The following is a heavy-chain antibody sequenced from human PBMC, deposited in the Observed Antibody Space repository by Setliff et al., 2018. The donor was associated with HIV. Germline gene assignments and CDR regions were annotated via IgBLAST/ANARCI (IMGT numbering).Heavy chain of an antibody. CDR1: GYSFTNSW. CDR2: IYPGDSDA. J-gene: IGHJ3*02. CDR3: ARGATGNLVALDI. V-gene: IGHV5-51*01. D-gene: IGHD6-13*01. Sequence: GESLKISCKGSGYSFTNSWIGWVRQMPGKGLEWMGIIYPGDSDAKYNPSFQGQVTISADKSISTAYLQWSNLKASDTAMYYCARGATGNLVALDIWGQGTMVTVSS.